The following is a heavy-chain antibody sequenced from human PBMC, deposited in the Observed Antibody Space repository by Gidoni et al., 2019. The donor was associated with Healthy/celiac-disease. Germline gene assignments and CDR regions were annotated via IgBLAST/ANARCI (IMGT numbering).Heavy chain of an antibody. D-gene: IGHD6-19*01. CDR3: AKDREIGQWLVSNQYYFDY. J-gene: IGHJ4*02. CDR2: ISGSGGST. Sequence: EVQLLESGGGLVQPGGSLRLSCAASGFTFSSYAMSWVRQAPGKGLEWVSAISGSGGSTYYADSVKGRFTISRDNSKNTLYLQMNSLRAEDTAVYYCAKDREIGQWLVSNQYYFDYWGQGTLVTVSS. V-gene: IGHV3-23*01. CDR1: GFTFSSYA.